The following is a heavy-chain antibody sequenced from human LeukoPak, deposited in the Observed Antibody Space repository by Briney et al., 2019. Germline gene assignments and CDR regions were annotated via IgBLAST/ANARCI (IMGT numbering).Heavy chain of an antibody. J-gene: IGHJ5*02. CDR2: IRPGGNSR. V-gene: IGHV1-46*01. D-gene: IGHD3-3*01. CDR1: GYTFSNFY. Sequence: ASVKVSCKASGYTFSNFYMHWVRQAPGQGLEWMGFIRPGGNSRTYAQKFQGRVAMTRDTSTSTVYMELNSLRSEGTAMYYCARGTTIFGVVILDTWGQGTLVTVSS. CDR3: ARGTTIFGVVILDT.